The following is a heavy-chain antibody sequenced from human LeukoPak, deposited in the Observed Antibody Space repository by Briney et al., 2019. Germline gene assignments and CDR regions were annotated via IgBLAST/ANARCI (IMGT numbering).Heavy chain of an antibody. V-gene: IGHV4-39*01. CDR1: GGSISSSSYY. D-gene: IGHD3-9*01. Sequence: PSETLSLTRTVSGGSISSSSYYWGWIRQPPGKGLEWIGSIYYSGSTYYNPSLKSRVTISVDTSKNQFSLKLSSVTAADTAVYYCASGTYYDILTAPDAFDIWGQGTMVTVSS. J-gene: IGHJ3*02. CDR2: IYYSGST. CDR3: ASGTYYDILTAPDAFDI.